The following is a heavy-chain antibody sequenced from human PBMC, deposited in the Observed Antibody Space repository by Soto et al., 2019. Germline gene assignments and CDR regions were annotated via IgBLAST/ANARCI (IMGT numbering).Heavy chain of an antibody. J-gene: IGHJ5*02. D-gene: IGHD6-13*01. Sequence: QVQLVQSGAEVKKPGSSVKVSCKASGVTFSSYTISWVRQAPGQGLEWMGRIIPILGIANYAQKFQGRVTITADKSTSTAYMELSSLRSEDTAVYYCASRSDSRWYSRAWDLDPLGQGTLVTVAS. CDR3: ASRSDSRWYSRAWDLDP. CDR2: IIPILGIA. V-gene: IGHV1-69*02. CDR1: GVTFSSYT.